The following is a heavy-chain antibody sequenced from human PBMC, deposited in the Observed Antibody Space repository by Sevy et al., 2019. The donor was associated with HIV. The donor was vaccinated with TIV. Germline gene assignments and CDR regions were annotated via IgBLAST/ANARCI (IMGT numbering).Heavy chain of an antibody. CDR3: ARSTYCYASGTYRESDF. Sequence: GGSLRLSCAASGFTFTSYSMTWFRQAPGRGLEWVSSISKHSNYIYYASSVEGRFTISRDNAQDSLYLQMTSLRAEDTGLYYCARSTYCYASGTYRESDFWGQGTLVTVSS. J-gene: IGHJ4*02. CDR2: ISKHSNYI. V-gene: IGHV3-21*01. CDR1: GFTFTSYS. D-gene: IGHD3-10*01.